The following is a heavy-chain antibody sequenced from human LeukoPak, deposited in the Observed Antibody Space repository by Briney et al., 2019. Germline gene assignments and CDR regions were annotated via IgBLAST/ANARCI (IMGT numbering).Heavy chain of an antibody. V-gene: IGHV4-39*01. J-gene: IGHJ4*02. CDR2: IYYSGNS. Sequence: PSETLSLTCTVSGGSVSSRSYYWGWIRQPPGKGLEWIGSIYYSGNSYYNPSLNSRLIISVDTSKNQFSLNLTSVTAADTAVYYCARHCGSGWQDYFFDYWGQGTLVTVSS. D-gene: IGHD6-19*01. CDR1: GGSVSSRSYY. CDR3: ARHCGSGWQDYFFDY.